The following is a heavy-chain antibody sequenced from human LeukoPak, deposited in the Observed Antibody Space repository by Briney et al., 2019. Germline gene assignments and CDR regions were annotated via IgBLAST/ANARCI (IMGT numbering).Heavy chain of an antibody. CDR1: GFTFDDYA. V-gene: IGHV3-30-3*01. CDR3: ARGIRNYYDSSGYYYGLFDY. D-gene: IGHD3-22*01. J-gene: IGHJ4*02. Sequence: GGSLRLSCAASGFTFDDYAMHWVRQAPGKGLEWVAVISYDGSNKYYADSVKGRFTISRDNSKNTLYLQMNSLGAEDTAVYYCARGIRNYYDSSGYYYGLFDYWGQGTLVTVSS. CDR2: ISYDGSNK.